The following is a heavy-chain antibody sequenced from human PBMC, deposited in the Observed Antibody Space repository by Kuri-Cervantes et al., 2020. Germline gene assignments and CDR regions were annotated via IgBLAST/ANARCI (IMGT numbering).Heavy chain of an antibody. V-gene: IGHV3-74*01. CDR1: GFTFSNYW. J-gene: IGHJ4*02. CDR2: INEDGSET. Sequence: GESLKISCAASGFTFSNYWMHWVRQVPGKGLVWVSHINEDGSETNYADSVKGRFTISRDNAKNTLYLQMNSLRAEDTAVYYCASRVYSNYYFEYWGQGTLVTVSS. D-gene: IGHD4-11*01. CDR3: ASRVYSNYYFEY.